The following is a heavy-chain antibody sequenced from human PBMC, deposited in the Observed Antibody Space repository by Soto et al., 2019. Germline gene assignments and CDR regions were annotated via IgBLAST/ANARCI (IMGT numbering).Heavy chain of an antibody. CDR2: ISGSGGST. J-gene: IGHJ3*02. Sequence: PGGSLRLSCAASGLTFSSYAMSWVRQAPGKGLEWVSAISGSGGSTYYADSVKGRFTISRDNSKNTLYLQMNSLRAEDTAVYYCAKDQYSGYDRYAFDIWGQGTMVTVSS. CDR1: GLTFSSYA. CDR3: AKDQYSGYDRYAFDI. V-gene: IGHV3-23*01. D-gene: IGHD5-12*01.